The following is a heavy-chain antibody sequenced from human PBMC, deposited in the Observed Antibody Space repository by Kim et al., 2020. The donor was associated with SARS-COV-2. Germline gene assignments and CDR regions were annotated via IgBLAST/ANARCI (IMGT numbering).Heavy chain of an antibody. CDR3: ARGWYVVVVAATVYFDY. CDR2: INHSGST. V-gene: IGHV4-34*01. Sequence: SETLSLTCAVYGGSFSGYYWSWIRQPPGKGLEWIGEINHSGSTNYNPSLKSRATISVDTSKNQFSLKLSSVTAADTAVYYCARGWYVVVVAATVYFDYWGQGTLVTVSS. CDR1: GGSFSGYY. D-gene: IGHD2-15*01. J-gene: IGHJ4*02.